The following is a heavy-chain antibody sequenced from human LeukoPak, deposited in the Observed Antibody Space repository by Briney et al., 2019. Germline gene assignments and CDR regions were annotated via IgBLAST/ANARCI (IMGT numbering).Heavy chain of an antibody. D-gene: IGHD2-15*01. J-gene: IGHJ4*02. CDR1: GFTYSSYE. CDR3: ARKSGGSCYAY. Sequence: GGPLRLSCAASGFTYSSYEMNWVRQSPGKGLEWVSYISSSSSYIYYADSVKGRFTITRDNAKNSLYLQMNSLRAEDTAVYYCARKSGGSCYAYWGQGTLVTVSS. CDR2: ISSSSSYI. V-gene: IGHV3-21*01.